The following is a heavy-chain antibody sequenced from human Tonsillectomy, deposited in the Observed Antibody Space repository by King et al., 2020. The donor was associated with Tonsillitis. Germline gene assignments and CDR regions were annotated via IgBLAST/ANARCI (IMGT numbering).Heavy chain of an antibody. Sequence: VQLVESGGGVVQPGRSLRLSCAASGFTFSSYGMHWVRQAPGKGLEWVAVISYDGSNKYYADSMKGRFTISRDNSKNTLYLQMNSLRAEDTAVYYCAKDRYCSGGSCYHWILDDYYYGMDVWGQGTTVTVS. D-gene: IGHD2-15*01. J-gene: IGHJ6*02. V-gene: IGHV3-30*18. CDR2: ISYDGSNK. CDR3: AKDRYCSGGSCYHWILDDYYYGMDV. CDR1: GFTFSSYG.